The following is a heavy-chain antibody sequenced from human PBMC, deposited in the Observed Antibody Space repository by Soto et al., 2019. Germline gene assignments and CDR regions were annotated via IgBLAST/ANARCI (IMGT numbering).Heavy chain of an antibody. CDR2: IWYDGSNK. CDR1: GFTFSSYG. CDR3: ARELDSPYYYYGMDV. J-gene: IGHJ6*02. Sequence: HPGGSLRLSCAASGFTFSSYGMHWVRQAPGKGLEWVAVIWYDGSNKYYADSVKGRFTISRDNSKNTLYLQMNSLRAEDTAVYYCARELDSPYYYYGMDVWGQGTTVTVSS. V-gene: IGHV3-33*01. D-gene: IGHD2-2*03.